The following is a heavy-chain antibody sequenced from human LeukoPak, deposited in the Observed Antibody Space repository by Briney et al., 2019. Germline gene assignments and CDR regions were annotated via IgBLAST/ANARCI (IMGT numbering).Heavy chain of an antibody. CDR1: GFIFSSYW. D-gene: IGHD1-1*01. Sequence: GGSLRLSCAASGFIFSSYWVSWVRQAPGKGLEWVANIKQDGSEKYYLDSVKGRFTISRDNAKNSLYLQMNSLRAEDTAVYYCARDVYNMGDYWGQGTLVTVSS. CDR3: ARDVYNMGDY. V-gene: IGHV3-7*01. CDR2: IKQDGSEK. J-gene: IGHJ4*02.